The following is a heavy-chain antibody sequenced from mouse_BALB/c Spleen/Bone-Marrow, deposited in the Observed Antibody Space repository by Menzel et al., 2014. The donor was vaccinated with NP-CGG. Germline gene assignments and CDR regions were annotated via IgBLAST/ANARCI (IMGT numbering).Heavy chain of an antibody. Sequence: EVKLMESGGGLVKPGGSLKLSCAASGFIFSDYYMYWVRQTPEKRLEWVATISDGGSYTYYPDSVKGRFTISRDHAKNNLYLQMSSLKSEDTAMYYCARGIRYYGSIYGYLDVWSAGTAVTVSS. CDR1: GFIFSDYY. V-gene: IGHV5-4*02. CDR2: ISDGGSYT. J-gene: IGHJ1*01. D-gene: IGHD1-1*01. CDR3: ARGIRYYGSIYGYLDV.